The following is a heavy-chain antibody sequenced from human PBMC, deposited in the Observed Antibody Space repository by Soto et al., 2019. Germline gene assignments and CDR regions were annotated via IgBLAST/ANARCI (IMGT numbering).Heavy chain of an antibody. J-gene: IGHJ4*02. V-gene: IGHV3-33*01. CDR3: ARLFTWIMDY. D-gene: IGHD5-12*01. CDR1: GFTFSSYG. Sequence: QVQLVESGGGVVQPGRSLRLSCAASGFTFSSYGMHWVRQAPGKGLEWVAIIWYDGSNKYYADSVKGRFTISRDNSKNTLYLQMNSLRDEDTAVYYCARLFTWIMDYWGQGTLVTVSS. CDR2: IWYDGSNK.